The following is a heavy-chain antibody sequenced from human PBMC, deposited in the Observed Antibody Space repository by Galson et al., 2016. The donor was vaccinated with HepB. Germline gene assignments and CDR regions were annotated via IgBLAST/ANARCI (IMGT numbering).Heavy chain of an antibody. CDR2: IIPIFATA. CDR1: GGTFSSYA. Sequence: SVKVSCKASGGTFSSYALNWVRQAPGQGLEWMGGIIPIFATANYAQKFQGRVTITADISTSTAYMELSSLRSEDTAVYYCARQYHLLYYFVDYWGQGTLVTVSS. CDR3: ARQYHLLYYFVDY. D-gene: IGHD2-2*02. V-gene: IGHV1-69*06. J-gene: IGHJ4*02.